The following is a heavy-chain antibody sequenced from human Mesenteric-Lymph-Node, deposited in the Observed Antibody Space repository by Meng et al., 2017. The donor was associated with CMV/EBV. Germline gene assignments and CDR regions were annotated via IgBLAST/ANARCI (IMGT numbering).Heavy chain of an antibody. D-gene: IGHD2-2*01. CDR1: GFTFSNSD. V-gene: IGHV3-48*04. CDR2: ISSSSSTI. J-gene: IGHJ6*02. Sequence: GESLKISCAASGFTFSNSDMNWVRQAPGKGLEWVSYISSSSSTIYYADSVKGRFTISRDNAKNSLYLQMNSLRAEDTAVYYCARDPNIVVVPADYYYGMDVWGQGTTVTVSS. CDR3: ARDPNIVVVPADYYYGMDV.